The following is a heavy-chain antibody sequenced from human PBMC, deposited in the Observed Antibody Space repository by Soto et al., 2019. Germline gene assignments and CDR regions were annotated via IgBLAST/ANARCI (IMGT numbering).Heavy chain of an antibody. Sequence: EVQLLESGGGLVQPGESLRLSCAASGFIFNNYAMSWVRQAPGKGLEWVSSISGSGGSTYYADSVKGRFTISRDNSKSTLYLQMNSLRAEDTAIYYCAKGELGTDYWGQGTLVTVSS. CDR3: AKGELGTDY. V-gene: IGHV3-23*01. D-gene: IGHD1-7*01. CDR1: GFIFNNYA. J-gene: IGHJ4*02. CDR2: ISGSGGST.